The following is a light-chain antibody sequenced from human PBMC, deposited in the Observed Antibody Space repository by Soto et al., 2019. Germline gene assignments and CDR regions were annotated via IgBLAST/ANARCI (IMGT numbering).Light chain of an antibody. CDR2: GTS. Sequence: QSVLTQPHSVSGAPGQRGTISCTGSSSNIGAGYDVHWYQQLPGTAPKLLIYGTSNRPSGVPDRFSGSKSGTSASLAITGLQAEDEADYYCQSYDSSLSGSVFGGGTKLTVL. J-gene: IGLJ3*02. CDR3: QSYDSSLSGSV. V-gene: IGLV1-40*01. CDR1: SSNIGAGYD.